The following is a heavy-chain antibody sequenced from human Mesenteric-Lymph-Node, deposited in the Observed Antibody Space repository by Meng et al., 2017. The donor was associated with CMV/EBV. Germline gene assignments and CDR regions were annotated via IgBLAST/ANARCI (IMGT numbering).Heavy chain of an antibody. V-gene: IGHV5-51*01. Sequence: KVSCKASGYNFINYWIGWVRQMPGKGLEWMGIIYPSDSDTKYSPSFQGQVTISADKSISTAYLQWTRLKASDTAMYYCARVGGPLDSWGQGTLVTVSS. J-gene: IGHJ4*02. CDR1: GYNFINYW. CDR2: IYPSDSDT. D-gene: IGHD4-23*01. CDR3: ARVGGPLDS.